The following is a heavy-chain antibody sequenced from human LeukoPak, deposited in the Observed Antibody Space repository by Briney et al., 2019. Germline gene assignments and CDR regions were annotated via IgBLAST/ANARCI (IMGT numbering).Heavy chain of an antibody. CDR2: IYYGGDT. D-gene: IGHD5-18*01. J-gene: IGHJ4*02. V-gene: IGHV4-39*01. CDR1: DGSISTSSYH. Sequence: SETLSLTCTVSDGSISTSSYHWAWIRQPPGKGLEWIGSIYYGGDTYYTPSLKSRVTISVETSKNQFSVKLSSATAADTALYYCARQFGSFGQGYFDYWGQGTLVTVRS. CDR3: ARQFGSFGQGYFDY.